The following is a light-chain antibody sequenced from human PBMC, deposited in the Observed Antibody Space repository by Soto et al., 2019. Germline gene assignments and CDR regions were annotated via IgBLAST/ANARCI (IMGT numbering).Light chain of an antibody. CDR3: QQYNSYSSWT. Sequence: DIQMTQSPSTLSASVGDRVTITCRASQSIRSWLAWYQQKPGKAPKLLIYDASSLESGVPSRFSGSASGTEFTLTISSLQPDDFATYYCQQYNSYSSWTFGQGTKVDI. CDR2: DAS. J-gene: IGKJ1*01. V-gene: IGKV1-5*01. CDR1: QSIRSW.